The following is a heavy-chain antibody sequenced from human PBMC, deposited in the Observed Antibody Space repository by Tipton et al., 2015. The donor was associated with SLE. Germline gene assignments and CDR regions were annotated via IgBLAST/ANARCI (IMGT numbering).Heavy chain of an antibody. D-gene: IGHD3-9*01. CDR3: ASGIVTGTAACDV. V-gene: IGHV4-39*07. CDR1: GGSISTSSYY. Sequence: TLSLTCTVSGGSISTSSYYWAWIRQPPGKGLECIGNINHSGSTNSNPSLKSRVTISVDTSKNQFSLKLRSVTAADTAVYYCASGIVTGTAACDVWGQGTRVSV. J-gene: IGHJ3*01. CDR2: INHSGST.